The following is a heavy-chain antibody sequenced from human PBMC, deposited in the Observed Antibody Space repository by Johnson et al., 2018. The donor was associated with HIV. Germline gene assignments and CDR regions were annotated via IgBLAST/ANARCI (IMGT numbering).Heavy chain of an antibody. Sequence: EVQLVESGGGLVQPGGSLRLSCAASGFTFSSYAMSWVRQAPGKGLEWVSAISGSGGSTYYADSVKGRFTISRDNSKNTLYLQRNSLRAEDTAVYYCAKEMEGYYGSGKGDAFDIWGQGTMVTVSS. CDR2: ISGSGGST. CDR1: GFTFSSYA. V-gene: IGHV3-23*04. D-gene: IGHD3-10*01. J-gene: IGHJ3*02. CDR3: AKEMEGYYGSGKGDAFDI.